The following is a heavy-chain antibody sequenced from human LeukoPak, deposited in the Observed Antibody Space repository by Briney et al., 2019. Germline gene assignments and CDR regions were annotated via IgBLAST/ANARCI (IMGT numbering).Heavy chain of an antibody. CDR3: ARLLCSSSSCYGYFDY. D-gene: IGHD2-2*01. V-gene: IGHV1-2*02. CDR2: FNPDSGGT. Sequence: ASVKVSCKASGYTFTGYYMHWVRQAPGQGLEWMGWFNPDSGGTNYAQKLQGRVTMTTDTSTSTAYMELRSLRSDDTAVYYCARLLCSSSSCYGYFDYWGQGTLVTVSS. J-gene: IGHJ4*02. CDR1: GYTFTGYY.